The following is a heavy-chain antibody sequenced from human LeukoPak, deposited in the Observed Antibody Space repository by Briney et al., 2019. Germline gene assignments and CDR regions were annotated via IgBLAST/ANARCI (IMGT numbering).Heavy chain of an antibody. CDR2: IYSGGST. V-gene: IGHV3-53*01. D-gene: IGHD3-22*01. CDR1: GFTVSSNY. CDR3: ARAYYYDSSGYYPFDY. Sequence: PGGSLRLSCAASGFTVSSNYMSWVRQAPGKGLERVSVIYSGGSTYYADSVKGRFTISRDNSKNTLYLQMNSLRAEDTAVYYCARAYYYDSSGYYPFDYWGQGTLVTVSS. J-gene: IGHJ4*02.